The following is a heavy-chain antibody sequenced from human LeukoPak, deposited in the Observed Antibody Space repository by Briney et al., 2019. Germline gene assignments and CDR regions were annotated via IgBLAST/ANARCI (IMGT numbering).Heavy chain of an antibody. CDR3: AKDRAPSYYYDSSGYYGALDY. J-gene: IGHJ4*02. D-gene: IGHD3-22*01. Sequence: GGSLRLSCAASGFIFDDYAMHWVRQAPGKGLEWVSLISWDGGSTYYADSVKGRFTISRDNSKNSLYLQMNSLRAEDTALYYCAKDRAPSYYYDSSGYYGALDYWGQGTLVTVSS. V-gene: IGHV3-43D*03. CDR2: ISWDGGST. CDR1: GFIFDDYA.